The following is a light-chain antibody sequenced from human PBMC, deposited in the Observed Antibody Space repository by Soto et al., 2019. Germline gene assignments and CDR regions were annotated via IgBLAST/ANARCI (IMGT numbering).Light chain of an antibody. CDR2: DVN. V-gene: IGLV2-14*01. J-gene: IGLJ2*01. CDR1: SSDVGGYNY. CDR3: GSYTRGNTVV. Sequence: QSALTQPASVSGSPGQSITTSCTGTSSDVGGYNYVSWYQQHPGKAPKLIIYDVNNRPSGVSNRFSGSKSGNTASLTISGLHAEDEADYYCGSYTRGNTVVFGGGTKLTVL.